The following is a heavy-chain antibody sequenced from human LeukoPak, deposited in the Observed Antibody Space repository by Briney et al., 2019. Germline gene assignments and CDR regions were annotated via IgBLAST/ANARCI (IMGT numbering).Heavy chain of an antibody. CDR1: GGSISSYY. V-gene: IGHV4-59*01. D-gene: IGHD2-8*01. Sequence: SETLSLTCTVAGGSISSYYWSWIRQPPGKGLEWVGYIYYSGSTNYNPSIKSRVTISVDPSKNQFSLKLSSVTAADTAVYYCAREVRSIVMMHDAFDIWGQGTMVTVSS. CDR3: AREVRSIVMMHDAFDI. J-gene: IGHJ3*02. CDR2: IYYSGST.